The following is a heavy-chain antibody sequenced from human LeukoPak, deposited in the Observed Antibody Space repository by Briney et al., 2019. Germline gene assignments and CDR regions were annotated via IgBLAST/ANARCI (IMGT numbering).Heavy chain of an antibody. J-gene: IGHJ4*02. V-gene: IGHV3-48*03. CDR2: ISSSGSTI. Sequence: GGSLRLSCAASGFTFSSYEMNWVRQAPGKGLEWASYISSSGSTIYYADSVKGRFTISRDNAKNSLSLQMNSLRAEDTAVYYCARDMLGGFDYWGQGTLVTVSS. CDR1: GFTFSSYE. CDR3: ARDMLGGFDY. D-gene: IGHD3-10*02.